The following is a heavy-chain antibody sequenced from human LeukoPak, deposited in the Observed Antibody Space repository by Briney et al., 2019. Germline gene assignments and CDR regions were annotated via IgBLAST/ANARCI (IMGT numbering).Heavy chain of an antibody. V-gene: IGHV3-74*01. CDR2: INSDGSTT. Sequence: GGSLRLSCAASGFTFSRYWMHWVRQAPGEGLVWVSRINSDGSTTNYADSVKGRFTISRDNAKNTLYLQMNSLRAEDTAVYYCARDTSVKADYWGQGTLVTVSS. D-gene: IGHD4-11*01. CDR3: ARDTSVKADY. CDR1: GFTFSRYW. J-gene: IGHJ4*02.